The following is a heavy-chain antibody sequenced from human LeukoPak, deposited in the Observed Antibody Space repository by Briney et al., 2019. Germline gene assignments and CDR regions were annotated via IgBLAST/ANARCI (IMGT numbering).Heavy chain of an antibody. CDR1: GFTFSSYG. CDR2: IWFDGSKK. D-gene: IGHD2-21*02. CDR3: ARDGCGGDCYLADY. J-gene: IGHJ4*02. Sequence: QTGGSLRLSCAASGFTFSSYGMHWVRQAPGKGLEWVAVIWFDGSKKYYADSVKGRITISRDDSKNTLYLQMNSLRAEDTAVYYCARDGCGGDCYLADYWGQGTLVTVSS. V-gene: IGHV3-33*01.